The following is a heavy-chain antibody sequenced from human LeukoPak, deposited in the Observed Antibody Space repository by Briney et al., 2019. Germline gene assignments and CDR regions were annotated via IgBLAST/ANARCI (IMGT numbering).Heavy chain of an antibody. D-gene: IGHD3-22*01. Sequence: SVKVSCKASGFTFTTSPLKWVRQARGQRLEWIGWIVVGSGNTNYAQKFQERVTITRDMSTSTAYMELSSLRSEDTAVYYCAREYYYDSSGPYFDYWGQGTLVTVSS. CDR2: IVVGSGNT. V-gene: IGHV1-58*01. CDR3: AREYYYDSSGPYFDY. J-gene: IGHJ4*02. CDR1: GFTFTTSP.